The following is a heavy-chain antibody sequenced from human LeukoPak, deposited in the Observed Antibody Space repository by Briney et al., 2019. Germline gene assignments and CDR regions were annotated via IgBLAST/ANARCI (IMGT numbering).Heavy chain of an antibody. CDR3: AANSGYYDY. CDR2: ISGSGGST. Sequence: QPGGSLRLSCAAYGFTFSSYAMSWVRQAPGKGMEWVSAISGSGGSTYYADSVKGRFTISRDNSKNTLYLQMNSLRAEDTAVYYCAANSGYYDYWGQGTLVTVSS. D-gene: IGHD3-22*01. J-gene: IGHJ4*02. V-gene: IGHV3-23*01. CDR1: GFTFSSYA.